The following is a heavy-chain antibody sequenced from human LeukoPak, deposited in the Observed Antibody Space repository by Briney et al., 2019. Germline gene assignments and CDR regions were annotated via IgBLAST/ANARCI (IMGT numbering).Heavy chain of an antibody. V-gene: IGHV3-30*19. J-gene: IGHJ4*02. CDR2: MSYDGNNK. D-gene: IGHD3-22*01. CDR3: ARDAYYYDGSGHYGYFDY. Sequence: VGSLRLSCAASGFTFSSYGMHWVRQAPGKGLEWVAVMSYDGNNKYYAESVKGRFTISRDNSKNTLYLQMSSLRAEDTALYYCARDAYYYDGSGHYGYFDYWGQGTLVTVSS. CDR1: GFTFSSYG.